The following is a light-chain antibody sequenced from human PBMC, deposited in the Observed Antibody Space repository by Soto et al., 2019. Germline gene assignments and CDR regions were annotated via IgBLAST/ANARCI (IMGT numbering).Light chain of an antibody. J-gene: IGKJ3*01. Sequence: IVMTQSPLSLPVTPGEQSSISCRSSHSLLHINGYNYVDWYLQKPGQSPQLLIYLGSNRASGVPDRFSGSGSGTNFTLKIIRVEAEHVGVYYCMQALQTLFTFGPGTKVHIK. CDR1: HSLLHINGYNY. CDR3: MQALQTLFT. V-gene: IGKV2-28*01. CDR2: LGS.